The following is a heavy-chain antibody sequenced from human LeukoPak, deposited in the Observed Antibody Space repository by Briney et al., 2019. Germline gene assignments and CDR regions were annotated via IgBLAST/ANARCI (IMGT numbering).Heavy chain of an antibody. Sequence: ASVKVSCKVSGYTLTELSMHWVRQAPGKGLEWMGGFDPEDGETIYAQKFQGRVTMTEDTSTDTAYMELSSLRSEDTAVYYCATGSGYCTNGVFYTNAFDIWGQGTMVTVSS. CDR2: FDPEDGET. D-gene: IGHD2-8*01. CDR1: GYTLTELS. J-gene: IGHJ3*02. V-gene: IGHV1-24*01. CDR3: ATGSGYCTNGVFYTNAFDI.